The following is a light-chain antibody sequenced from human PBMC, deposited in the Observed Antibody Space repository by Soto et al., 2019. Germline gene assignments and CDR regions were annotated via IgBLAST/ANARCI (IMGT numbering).Light chain of an antibody. CDR3: QQRSIWPPDT. CDR2: DAS. CDR1: QSVSSY. J-gene: IGKJ2*01. V-gene: IGKV3-11*01. Sequence: EIVLTQSPATLSLSPGERATFSCRASQSVSSYLAWYQQKPGQAPRLLIYDASNRATGIPARFSGSGSGTDFTLTISSLEPEDFAVYYCQQRSIWPPDTFGQGTKLEIK.